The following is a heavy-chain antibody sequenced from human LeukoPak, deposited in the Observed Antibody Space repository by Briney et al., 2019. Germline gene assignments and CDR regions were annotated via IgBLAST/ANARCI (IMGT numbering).Heavy chain of an antibody. CDR2: INPNSGGT. V-gene: IGHV1-2*02. CDR3: ARDDSSSWYGNWFDP. D-gene: IGHD6-13*01. CDR1: GYTFTGYY. Sequence: ASVKVSCKASGYTFTGYYMHWVRQAPGQGLEWMGWINPNSGGTNYAQKFQGRVTMTRDTSTSTAYMELRSLRSDDTAVYYCARDDSSSWYGNWFDPWGQGTLVTVSS. J-gene: IGHJ5*02.